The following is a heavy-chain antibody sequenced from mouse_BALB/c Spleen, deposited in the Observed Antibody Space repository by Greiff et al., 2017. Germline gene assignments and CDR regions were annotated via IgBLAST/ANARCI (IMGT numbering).Heavy chain of an antibody. CDR1: GFTFSSYW. V-gene: IGHV6-6*02. Sequence: EVMLVESGGGLVQPGGSMKLSCVASGFTFSSYWMSWVRQSPEKGLEWVAEIRLKSDNYATHYAESVKGKFTISRDDSKSRLYLQMNSLRAEATGSYYCTCGSPFAFWGPGTLVTVSA. D-gene: IGHD1-1*02. J-gene: IGHJ3*01. CDR2: IRLKSDNYAT. CDR3: TCGSPFAF.